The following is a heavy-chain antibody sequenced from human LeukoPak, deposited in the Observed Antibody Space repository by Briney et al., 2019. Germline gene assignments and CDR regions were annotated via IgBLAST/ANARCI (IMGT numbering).Heavy chain of an antibody. Sequence: ASVKVSCKASGGTFSSYAISWVRQAPGQGLEWMGGIIPIFGTANYAQKFQGRVTITTDESTSTAYMELSSLRSEDTAVYYCARARAPYYYGSGSSPGLGYFDYWGQGTLVTVSS. D-gene: IGHD3-10*01. J-gene: IGHJ4*02. CDR3: ARARAPYYYGSGSSPGLGYFDY. CDR2: IIPIFGTA. CDR1: GGTFSSYA. V-gene: IGHV1-69*05.